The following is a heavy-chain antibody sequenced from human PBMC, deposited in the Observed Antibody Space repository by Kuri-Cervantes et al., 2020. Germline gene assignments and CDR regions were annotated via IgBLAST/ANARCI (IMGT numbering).Heavy chain of an antibody. D-gene: IGHD3-10*01. J-gene: IGHJ5*02. CDR3: AKVRGDEGWFDP. V-gene: IGHV3-30*18. Sequence: GESLKISCAASGLTFSTYGMHWVRQAPGKGLEWVAIISCDGSNKDYTDSVRGRFTISRDNSKNTLYLQVNSLRADDTAVFYCAKVRGDEGWFDPWGQGTLVTVSS. CDR2: ISCDGSNK. CDR1: GLTFSTYG.